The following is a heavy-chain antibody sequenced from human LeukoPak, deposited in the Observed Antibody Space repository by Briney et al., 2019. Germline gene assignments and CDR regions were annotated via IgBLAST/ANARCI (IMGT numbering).Heavy chain of an antibody. CDR3: ARATYCGGDCVGY. CDR1: GGSISSYY. CDR2: IYYSGST. V-gene: IGHV4-59*08. Sequence: PSETLSLTCTVSGGSISSYYWSWIRQPPGKGLEWIGYIYYSGSTNYNPSLKSRVTISVDTSKNQFSLRLSSVTAADTAVYYCARATYCGGDCVGYWGQGTLVTVSS. D-gene: IGHD2-21*02. J-gene: IGHJ4*02.